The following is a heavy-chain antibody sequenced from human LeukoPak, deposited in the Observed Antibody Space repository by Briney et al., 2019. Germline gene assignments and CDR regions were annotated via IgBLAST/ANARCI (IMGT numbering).Heavy chain of an antibody. CDR1: GYTFTGYY. Sequence: ASVKVSCKASGYTFTGYYMHWVRQAPGQGLEWMGWINPKSGGTNYAQKFQGRVTMTRDTSISTAYMELSRLRSDDTAVYYCARDSSTWGNYGMDVWGQGTTVTVSS. CDR2: INPKSGGT. D-gene: IGHD6-13*01. J-gene: IGHJ6*02. V-gene: IGHV1-2*02. CDR3: ARDSSTWGNYGMDV.